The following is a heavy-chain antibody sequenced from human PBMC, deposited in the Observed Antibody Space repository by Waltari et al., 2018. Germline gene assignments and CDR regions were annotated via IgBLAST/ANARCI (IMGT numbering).Heavy chain of an antibody. Sequence: EVQVVESGGGLIQPGGSLRLSCAASGFTVRSSYLSWVRQAPGKGLEWVSVIYRSGTTYYADSVKGRFTSSRDKSKNTLYLQMNSLSAEDTAMYYCVREVNDFDLWGQGVMVTVSS. V-gene: IGHV3-53*01. CDR1: GFTVRSSY. CDR3: VREVNDFDL. J-gene: IGHJ3*01. CDR2: IYRSGTT.